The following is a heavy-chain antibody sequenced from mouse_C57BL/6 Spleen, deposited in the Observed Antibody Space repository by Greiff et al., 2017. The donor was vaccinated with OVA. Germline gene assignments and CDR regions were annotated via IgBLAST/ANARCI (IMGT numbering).Heavy chain of an antibody. CDR3: AREGYSVGATSDWYFDV. D-gene: IGHD1-1*01. CDR1: GYTFTSYW. CDR2: IYPGSGST. J-gene: IGHJ1*03. Sequence: VQLQQPGAELVKPGASVKMSCKASGYTFTSYWITWVKQRPGQGLEWIGDIYPGSGSTNYNEKFKSKATLTVDTSSSTAYMQLSSLTSEDSAVYDGAREGYSVGATSDWYFDVWGTGTTVTVSS. V-gene: IGHV1-55*01.